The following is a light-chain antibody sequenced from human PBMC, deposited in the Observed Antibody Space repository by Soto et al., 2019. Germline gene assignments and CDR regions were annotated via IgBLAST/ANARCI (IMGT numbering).Light chain of an antibody. J-gene: IGKJ1*01. Sequence: ETVLTQSPGTLSLSPGERATLSCRASQSVKNNYLRWYQQKPGQAPRLLIYAASGKATSIRDRFSGSGSGTDFTLTISRLEPEDCAVYYCQQYATSPRTFGQGTKVEIK. CDR1: QSVKNNY. CDR2: AAS. CDR3: QQYATSPRT. V-gene: IGKV3-20*01.